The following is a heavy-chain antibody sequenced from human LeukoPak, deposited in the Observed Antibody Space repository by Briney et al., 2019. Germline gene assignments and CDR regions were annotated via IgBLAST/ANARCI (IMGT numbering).Heavy chain of an antibody. Sequence: PGGSLRLSCAASGFTFSSYGMHWVRQAPGKGLEWVAFIRYDGSNKYYADSVKGRITISRDNSKNTLYLQMNSLRAEDTAVYYCARDFSGYSPGLDYWGQGTLVTVSS. CDR3: ARDFSGYSPGLDY. J-gene: IGHJ4*02. CDR2: IRYDGSNK. V-gene: IGHV3-30*02. D-gene: IGHD5-18*01. CDR1: GFTFSSYG.